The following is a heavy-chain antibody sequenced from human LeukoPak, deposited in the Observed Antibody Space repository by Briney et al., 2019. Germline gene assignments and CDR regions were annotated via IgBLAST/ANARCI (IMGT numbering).Heavy chain of an antibody. Sequence: PGGSLRLSCAASGFTFSGSAMHWVRQASGKGLEWVGRIRSKANSYATANAASVKGRFTISRDDSKNTAYLQMNSLKTEDTAVYYCTTRGYSSSEYYYYYYMDVWGKGTTVTVSS. CDR2: IRSKANSYAT. CDR1: GFTFSGSA. D-gene: IGHD6-6*01. CDR3: TTRGYSSSEYYYYYYMDV. J-gene: IGHJ6*03. V-gene: IGHV3-73*01.